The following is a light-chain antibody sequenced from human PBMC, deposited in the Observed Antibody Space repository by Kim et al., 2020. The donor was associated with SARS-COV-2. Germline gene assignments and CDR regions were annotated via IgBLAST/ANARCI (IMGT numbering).Light chain of an antibody. CDR2: DAS. J-gene: IGKJ1*01. CDR1: QSGSSY. Sequence: GEVATRSGRVSQSGSSYLAGYQQTPGQAPRLLIYDASNRATCIPARFSGSGSGTDFTLTISSLEREDVAVYYCQQRSNWPPWTFGQGTKVDIK. V-gene: IGKV3-11*01. CDR3: QQRSNWPPWT.